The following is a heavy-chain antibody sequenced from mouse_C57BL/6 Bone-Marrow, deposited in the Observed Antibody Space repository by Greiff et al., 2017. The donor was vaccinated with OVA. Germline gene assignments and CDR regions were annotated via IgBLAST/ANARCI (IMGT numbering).Heavy chain of an antibody. CDR3: AREKGFITTVVATDFDAMDY. Sequence: EVKLVESGGGLVKPGGSLKLSCAASGFTFSSYAMSWVRQTPEKRLEWVATISDGGSYTYYPDNVKGRFTISRDNAKNNLYLQMSHLKSEDTAMYYCAREKGFITTVVATDFDAMDYWGQGTSVTVSS. CDR2: ISDGGSYT. CDR1: GFTFSSYA. D-gene: IGHD1-1*01. V-gene: IGHV5-4*01. J-gene: IGHJ4*01.